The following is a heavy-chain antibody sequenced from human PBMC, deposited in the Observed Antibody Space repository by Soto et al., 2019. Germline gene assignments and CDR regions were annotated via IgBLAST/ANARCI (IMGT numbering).Heavy chain of an antibody. CDR2: ISGSGSST. CDR1: GFTFSSYA. D-gene: IGHD2-8*01. Sequence: GGSLRLSCAASGFTFSSYAMSWVRQAPGKGLEWVSGISGSGSSTYYADSVKGRFTISRDNSKSTLDLQMNSLRAEDTAVYFCAKVVVPAYYYYYSMDVWGQGTTVTV. J-gene: IGHJ6*02. CDR3: AKVVVPAYYYYYSMDV. V-gene: IGHV3-23*01.